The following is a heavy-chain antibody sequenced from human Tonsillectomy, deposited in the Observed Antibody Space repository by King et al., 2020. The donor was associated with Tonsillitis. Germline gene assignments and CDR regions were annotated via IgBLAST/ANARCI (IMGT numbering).Heavy chain of an antibody. CDR2: ISYSGST. D-gene: IGHD5-18*01. CDR1: GGSISSGDYY. Sequence: VQLQESGPGLVKPSQTLSLTCTVSGGSISSGDYYWSWIRQPPGKGLEWIGYISYSGSTYYNPSLKSRLSISVDTSKNQFSLRLSSVTAADTAVYYCARRHLWPRYYFDYWGQGTLVTVSS. J-gene: IGHJ4*02. CDR3: ARRHLWPRYYFDY. V-gene: IGHV4-30-4*01.